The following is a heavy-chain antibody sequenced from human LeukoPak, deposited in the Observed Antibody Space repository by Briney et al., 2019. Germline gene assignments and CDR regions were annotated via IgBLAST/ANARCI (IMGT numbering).Heavy chain of an antibody. J-gene: IGHJ4*02. CDR2: INPNSGGT. Sequence: ASVKVSCKASGYTFTDYYLHWVRQAPGQGLEWLGWINPNSGGTNNAQKFQGRVTMTRDTSISTAYMELSRLTSGDTAVYYCARVGHYYDSSGYYTFDFWGQGTLVTVSS. CDR3: ARVGHYYDSSGYYTFDF. V-gene: IGHV1-2*02. D-gene: IGHD3-22*01. CDR1: GYTFTDYY.